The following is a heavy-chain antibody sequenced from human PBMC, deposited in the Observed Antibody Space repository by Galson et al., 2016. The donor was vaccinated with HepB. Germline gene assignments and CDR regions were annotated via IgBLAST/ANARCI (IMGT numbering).Heavy chain of an antibody. J-gene: IGHJ4*02. V-gene: IGHV6-1*01. CDR3: ARTMRRNSSGWFFDY. CDR2: TYYRSKWDY. Sequence: CAISGDSVSSNSAAWNWIRQSPSRGLEWLGRTYYRSKWDYDYAVPVKSRIAINPDSSKNQFSLQVNSVTPEDTAGYYCARTMRRNSSGWFFDYWGQGTLVTVSS. D-gene: IGHD6-19*01. CDR1: GDSVSSNSAA.